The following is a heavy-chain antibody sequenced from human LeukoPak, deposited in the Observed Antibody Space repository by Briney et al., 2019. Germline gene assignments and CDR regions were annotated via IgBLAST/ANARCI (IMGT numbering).Heavy chain of an antibody. Sequence: SETLSLTCAVYGGSFSGYYWSWIRQPPGKGLEWIGEINHSGSTNYNPSLKSRVTISVDTSKNQFSLKLSSVTAADTALYYCARGNRSPYYYGSGSYYYFDYWGQGTLVTVSS. D-gene: IGHD3-10*01. J-gene: IGHJ4*02. V-gene: IGHV4-34*01. CDR1: GGSFSGYY. CDR3: ARGNRSPYYYGSGSYYYFDY. CDR2: INHSGST.